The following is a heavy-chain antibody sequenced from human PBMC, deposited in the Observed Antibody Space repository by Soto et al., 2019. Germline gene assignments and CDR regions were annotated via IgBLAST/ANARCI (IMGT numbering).Heavy chain of an antibody. Sequence: EVQLVESGGGLVQPGGSLRLSCAASGFTFSSYWMHWVRQAPGGGLVWVSRISLDGSFTSYADSVKGRFTTSRDNAQNTLYLQRNGLRAEDTAVYYCARDLTISDYWGQGTLGTVSS. V-gene: IGHV3-74*01. J-gene: IGHJ4*02. CDR1: GFTFSSYW. CDR3: ARDLTISDY. CDR2: ISLDGSFT. D-gene: IGHD3-10*01.